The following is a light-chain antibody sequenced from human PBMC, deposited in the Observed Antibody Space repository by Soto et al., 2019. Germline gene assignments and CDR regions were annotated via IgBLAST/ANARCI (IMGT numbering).Light chain of an antibody. Sequence: QTVVTQEPSLTVSPGGTVTLTCASNTGAVTSGYYPNWFQQKPGQAPRALIYSTSNKYARTPARFSGSRLGGKAALTLSGVQPEDEAEDYCLRYDAGAYFVGPGTKGTGL. J-gene: IGLJ1*01. V-gene: IGLV7-43*01. CDR2: STS. CDR3: LRYDAGAYF. CDR1: TGAVTSGYY.